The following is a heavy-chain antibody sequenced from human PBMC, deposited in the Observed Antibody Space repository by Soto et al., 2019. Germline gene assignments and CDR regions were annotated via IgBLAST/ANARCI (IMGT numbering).Heavy chain of an antibody. CDR2: IYPGDSNI. Sequence: GESLKIYCKGSGYSFSSHWICWVLQMPGKGLEWRGIIYPGDSNIRYSPSFEGQIDMSADRSSNAAYWRLSSLKAWETATYYCARNLGAYSSASGLGYWGQGSL. CDR3: ARNLGAYSSASGLGY. J-gene: IGHJ4*02. CDR1: GYSFSSHW. V-gene: IGHV5-51*01. D-gene: IGHD6-6*01.